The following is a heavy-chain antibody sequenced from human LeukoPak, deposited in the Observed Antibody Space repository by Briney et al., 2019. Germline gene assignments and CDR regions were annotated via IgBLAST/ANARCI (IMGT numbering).Heavy chain of an antibody. CDR3: ARAPQRVPGAAIWY. Sequence: GGSLRLSCAASRFTFSRYAMSWVRQAPGKGLDWVAVISVDGNTYYADSVKGRFTISRDNSENTLYLQMNSLRSDDTAVYYCARAPQRVPGAAIWYWGQGTLATVSS. D-gene: IGHD2-2*01. V-gene: IGHV3-23*01. CDR1: RFTFSRYA. J-gene: IGHJ4*02. CDR2: ISVDGNT.